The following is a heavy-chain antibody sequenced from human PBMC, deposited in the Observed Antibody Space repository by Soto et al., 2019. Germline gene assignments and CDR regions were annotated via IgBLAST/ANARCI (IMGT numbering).Heavy chain of an antibody. Sequence: GASVKVSCKASGGTFSSYTISWVRQAPGQGLEWMGRIIPILGIANYAQKFQGRVTITADKSTSTAYMELSSLRSEDAAVYYCAREASITGTTNFDYWGQGTLVTVSS. CDR3: AREASITGTTNFDY. D-gene: IGHD1-7*01. CDR2: IIPILGIA. J-gene: IGHJ4*02. CDR1: GGTFSSYT. V-gene: IGHV1-69*04.